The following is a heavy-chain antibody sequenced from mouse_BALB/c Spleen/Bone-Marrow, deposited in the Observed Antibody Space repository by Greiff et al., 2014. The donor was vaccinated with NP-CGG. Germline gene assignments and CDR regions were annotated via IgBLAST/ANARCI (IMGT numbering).Heavy chain of an antibody. CDR2: IYPYNDGT. Sequence: VQLQQSGPEPVEPGASVKMSCKASGYTFTGYVMHWVKQKPGQGLEWIGYIYPYNDGTKYNERFKGKATLTSDKSSSTAYMELSSLTSEDAAVYYCARTILGCYFDYWGQGTPLTVSA. CDR3: ARTILGCYFDY. CDR1: GYTFTGYV. J-gene: IGHJ2*01. V-gene: IGHV1-14*01.